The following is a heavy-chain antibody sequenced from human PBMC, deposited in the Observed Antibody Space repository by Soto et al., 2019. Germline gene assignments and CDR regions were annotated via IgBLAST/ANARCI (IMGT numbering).Heavy chain of an antibody. CDR1: GFTFSSYE. V-gene: IGHV3-13*05. J-gene: IGHJ6*02. CDR3: ARAYLGRLPRRADYYYALDV. Sequence: GGSLRLSCAASGFTFSSYEMNWVRQVPGKGLEWVSAIGSAHDPYYLGSVKGRFSISRENAKNSLYLQMNSLTTGDTAVYYCARAYLGRLPRRADYYYALDVWGQGTTVTVSS. D-gene: IGHD1-26*01. CDR2: IGSAHDP.